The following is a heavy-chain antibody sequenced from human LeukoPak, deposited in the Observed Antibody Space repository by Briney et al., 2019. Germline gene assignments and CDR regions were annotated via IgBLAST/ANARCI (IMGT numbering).Heavy chain of an antibody. Sequence: GASVKVSCKASGYTFTGYYIHWVRQAPGQGLEWMGWINPNSGGTTFAQKFQGGVTMTRDTSISTAYMEVSSLRSDDTAVYYCARRWDEGHDYWGQGTLVTVSS. D-gene: IGHD1-26*01. CDR2: INPNSGGT. V-gene: IGHV1-2*02. J-gene: IGHJ4*02. CDR3: ARRWDEGHDY. CDR1: GYTFTGYY.